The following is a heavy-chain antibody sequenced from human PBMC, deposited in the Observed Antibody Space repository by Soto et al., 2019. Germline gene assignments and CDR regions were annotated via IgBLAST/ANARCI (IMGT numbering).Heavy chain of an antibody. V-gene: IGHV1-2*04. J-gene: IGHJ4*02. CDR2: INPNSGGT. CDR1: GYTFTGYY. D-gene: IGHD3-22*01. Sequence: ASVKVSCKASGYTFTGYYMHWVRQAPGQGFEWMGWINPNSGGTNYAQKFQGWVTMTRDTSISTAYMELSRLRSDDTAVYYCARATDYYDSSGYCRYFDYWGQGTLVTSPQ. CDR3: ARATDYYDSSGYCRYFDY.